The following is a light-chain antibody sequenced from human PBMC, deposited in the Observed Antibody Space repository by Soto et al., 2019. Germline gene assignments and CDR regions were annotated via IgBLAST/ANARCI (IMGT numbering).Light chain of an antibody. J-gene: IGLJ1*01. CDR1: SSDVGGYNY. CDR2: DVS. V-gene: IGLV2-11*01. Sequence: QSVLTQPRSVSGSPGQSVTISCTGTSSDVGGYNYVSWNQQHPGKAPKLMIYDVSKRLSGVPDRFSGPKSGNTGSLTNSGLQAEDEADYYCCSYAGSSYVFGTGTKVTVL. CDR3: CSYAGSSYV.